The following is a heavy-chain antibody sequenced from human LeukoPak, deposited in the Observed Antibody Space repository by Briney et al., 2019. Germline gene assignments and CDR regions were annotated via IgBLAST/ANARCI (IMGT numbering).Heavy chain of an antibody. J-gene: IGHJ4*02. CDR2: IWYDGSNK. CDR3: AREWFRESLHYFDY. V-gene: IGHV3-33*01. CDR1: GFTFSSYG. Sequence: GRSLRLSCAASGFTFSSYGMHWVRQAPGKGLEWVAVIWYDGSNKYYADSVKGRFTISRDNSKNTVDLQMNSLRAEDTAVYYCAREWFRESLHYFDYWGQGTLVTVSS. D-gene: IGHD3-10*01.